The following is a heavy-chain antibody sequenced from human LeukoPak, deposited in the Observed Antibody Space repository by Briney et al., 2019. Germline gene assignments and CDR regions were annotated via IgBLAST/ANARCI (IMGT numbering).Heavy chain of an antibody. CDR3: ARGHCGGDCYSPFDAFDI. CDR1: GFTFRNYA. CDR2: IYSGGST. J-gene: IGHJ3*02. D-gene: IGHD2-21*02. V-gene: IGHV3-53*04. Sequence: GGSLRLSCTASGFTFRNYAMSWVRQAPGKGLEWVSVIYSGGSTYYADSVKGRFTISRHNSKNTLYLQMNSLRAEDTAVYYCARGHCGGDCYSPFDAFDIWGQGTMVTVSS.